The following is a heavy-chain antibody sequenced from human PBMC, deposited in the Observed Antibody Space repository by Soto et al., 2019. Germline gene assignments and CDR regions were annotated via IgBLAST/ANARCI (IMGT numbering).Heavy chain of an antibody. V-gene: IGHV3-30*18. CDR3: AKIHTVTTPSDF. D-gene: IGHD4-17*01. CDR1: GLSFSSYG. CDR2: ISYDGRSR. Sequence: QVQLVESGGGVVQSGGSLRLSCTVSGLSFSSYGIHWVRQAPGKGLEWVALISYDGRSRFYADSVKGRFSTSRDTSKKTVSLQMNSLRVDDSAVYYCAKIHTVTTPSDFWGQGTLVTVSS. J-gene: IGHJ4*02.